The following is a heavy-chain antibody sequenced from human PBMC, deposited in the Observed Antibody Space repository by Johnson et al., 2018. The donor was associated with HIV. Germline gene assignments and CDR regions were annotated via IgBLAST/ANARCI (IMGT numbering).Heavy chain of an antibody. CDR3: ARVEWDQNAFDI. D-gene: IGHD1-26*01. CDR1: GFTFSSYA. CDR2: ISYDGSNK. J-gene: IGHJ3*02. Sequence: QVQLVESGGGVVQPGRSLRLSCAASGFTFSSYAMHWVRQAPGKGLEWVAVISYDGSNKYYADSVKGRFTISRDNSKNTLYLQMNSLRAEDTAVYYCARVEWDQNAFDILGQGTMVTVSS. V-gene: IGHV3-30*04.